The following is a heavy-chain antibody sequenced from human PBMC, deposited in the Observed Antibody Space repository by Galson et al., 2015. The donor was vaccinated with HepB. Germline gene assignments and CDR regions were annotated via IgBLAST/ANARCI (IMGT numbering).Heavy chain of an antibody. J-gene: IGHJ4*02. CDR3: ASGPYGSGSYYRFDY. V-gene: IGHV1-46*03. D-gene: IGHD3-10*01. Sequence: SVKVSCKASGYTFTSYYMHWVRQAPGQGLEWMGIINPSGGSTSYVQKFQGRVTMTRDTSTSTVYMELSSLRSEDTAVYYCASGPYGSGSYYRFDYWGQGTLVTVSS. CDR1: GYTFTSYY. CDR2: INPSGGST.